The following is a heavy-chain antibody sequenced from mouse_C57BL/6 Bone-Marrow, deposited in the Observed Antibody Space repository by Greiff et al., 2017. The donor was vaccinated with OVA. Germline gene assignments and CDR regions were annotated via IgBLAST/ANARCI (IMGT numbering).Heavy chain of an antibody. CDR2: IYPGGGYT. CDR3: ARWGLRGAYWYFDV. CDR1: GYTFTNYW. Sequence: LEESGAELVRPGTSVKMSCKASGYTFTNYWIGWAKQRPGHGLEWIGDIYPGGGYTNYNEKFKGKATLTADKSSSTAYMQFSSLTSEDSAIYYCARWGLRGAYWYFDVWGTGTTVTVSS. D-gene: IGHD2-2*01. J-gene: IGHJ1*03. V-gene: IGHV1-63*01.